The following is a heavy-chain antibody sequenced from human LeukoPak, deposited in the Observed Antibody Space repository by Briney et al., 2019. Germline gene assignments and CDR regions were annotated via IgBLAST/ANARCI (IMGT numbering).Heavy chain of an antibody. D-gene: IGHD4-17*01. J-gene: IGHJ4*02. CDR3: ARDFQQAYGDYGDYFDY. Sequence: SVKVSCKASGGTFSSYAISWVRQAPGQGLEWMERIIPILGIANYAQKFQGRVTITADKSTSTAYMELSSLRSEDTAVYYCARDFQQAYGDYGDYFDYWGQGTLVTVSS. V-gene: IGHV1-69*04. CDR1: GGTFSSYA. CDR2: IIPILGIA.